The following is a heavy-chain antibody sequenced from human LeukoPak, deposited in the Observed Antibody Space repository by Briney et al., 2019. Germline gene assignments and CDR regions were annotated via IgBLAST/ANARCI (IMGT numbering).Heavy chain of an antibody. J-gene: IGHJ4*02. CDR1: GFTFSSYA. Sequence: PGGSLRLSCAASGFTFSSYAMSWVRQAPGKGLEWASAISGSGGSTYYEDSVKSRFTISKNNSKNKLYLEMNSLRAEDTAVYYRAKEDPEYYFDFWEQGTLVTVSS. V-gene: IGHV3-23*01. CDR3: AKEDPEYYFDF. CDR2: ISGSGGST.